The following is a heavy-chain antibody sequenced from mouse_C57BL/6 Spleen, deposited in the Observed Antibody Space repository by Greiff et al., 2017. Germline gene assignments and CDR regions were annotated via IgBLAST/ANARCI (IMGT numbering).Heavy chain of an antibody. Sequence: EVQLQQSGPELVKPGASVKISCKASGYTFTDYYMNWVKQSHGKSLEWIGDINPNNGGTSYNQKFKGKATLTVDKSSSTAYMELRSLTSEDSAVYYCARSYYVYYYYFDYWGQGTTLTVSS. CDR2: INPNNGGT. V-gene: IGHV1-26*01. J-gene: IGHJ2*01. CDR3: ARSYYVYYYYFDY. CDR1: GYTFTDYY. D-gene: IGHD1-2*01.